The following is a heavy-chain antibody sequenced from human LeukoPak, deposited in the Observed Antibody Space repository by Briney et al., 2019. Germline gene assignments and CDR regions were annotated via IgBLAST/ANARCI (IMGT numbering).Heavy chain of an antibody. D-gene: IGHD2-21*02. CDR1: GFTFSSYE. CDR3: ARIRTYGVTPYFDY. Sequence: GGSLRLSCAASGFTFSSYEMNWVRQAPGKGLEWVSYISSSGSTIYYADSVKGRFTISRDNAKNSLYLQMNSLRAEDTAVYYCARIRTYGVTPYFDYWGQGTLVTVSS. V-gene: IGHV3-48*03. J-gene: IGHJ4*02. CDR2: ISSSGSTI.